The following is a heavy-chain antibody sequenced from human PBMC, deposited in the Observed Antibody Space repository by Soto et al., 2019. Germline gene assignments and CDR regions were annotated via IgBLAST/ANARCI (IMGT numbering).Heavy chain of an antibody. D-gene: IGHD2-21*01. CDR1: GYSFTSYW. CDR3: AVVRHIAVVPYAFDI. CDR2: IDPSDSYT. V-gene: IGHV5-10-1*01. Sequence: PVESLKISCKGSGYSFTSYWISWVRQMPGKGLEWMGRIDPSDSYTNYSPSFQGHVTISADTSVSTAYLQWSSLKASDNAMYYCAVVRHIAVVPYAFDIWGQGTMVTVSS. J-gene: IGHJ3*02.